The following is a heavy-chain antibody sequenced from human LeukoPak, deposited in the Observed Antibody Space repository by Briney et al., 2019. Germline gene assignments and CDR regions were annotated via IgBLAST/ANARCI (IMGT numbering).Heavy chain of an antibody. V-gene: IGHV3-23*01. CDR1: GFTFSSYA. CDR2: ISGSGGST. J-gene: IGHJ4*02. Sequence: GSLRLSCAASGFTFSSYAMSWVRQAPGKGLEWVSAISGSGGSTYYADSVMGRFTISRDNSKNTLDLQMNSLRAEDTAVYYCAKRGYDRGGYYGYFDYWGQGTLVTASS. D-gene: IGHD3-22*01. CDR3: AKRGYDRGGYYGYFDY.